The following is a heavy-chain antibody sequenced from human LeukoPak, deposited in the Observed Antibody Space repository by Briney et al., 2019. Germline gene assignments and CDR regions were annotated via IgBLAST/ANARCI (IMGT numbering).Heavy chain of an antibody. V-gene: IGHV4-34*01. CDR2: INHSGST. D-gene: IGHD3-9*01. Sequence: PSETLSLTCGVNGGSFSGYYWNWIRRTPGKGLEWIGEINHSGSTNYNPSLKRRVTISVDTSKNQFSLKLSSVTAADTAVYYCARLNYDITMDVWGKGTTVTVSS. J-gene: IGHJ6*03. CDR1: GGSFSGYY. CDR3: ARLNYDITMDV.